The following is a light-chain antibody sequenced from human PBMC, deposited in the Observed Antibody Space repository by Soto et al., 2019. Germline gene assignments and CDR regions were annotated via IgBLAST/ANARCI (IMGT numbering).Light chain of an antibody. Sequence: EIVLTQSPGTLSLFPGERATLSCRASQSVSSSYLAWYQQKPGQAPRLLVYGASSRATGIPDRFSGSGSGTDFTLTISRVEPEDFAVYYCQHYGSSPFTFGPGTRVDIK. V-gene: IGKV3-20*01. CDR2: GAS. J-gene: IGKJ3*01. CDR1: QSVSSSY. CDR3: QHYGSSPFT.